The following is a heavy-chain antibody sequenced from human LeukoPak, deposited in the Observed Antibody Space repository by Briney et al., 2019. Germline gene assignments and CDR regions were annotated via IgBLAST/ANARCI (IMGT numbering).Heavy chain of an antibody. Sequence: SQTLSLTCTVSGDSISSDDYYWSWIRQPAGKGLEWIGRFSASGNSNYNPSLKSRVTISVDSSKNQFSLKLSSVTAADTAVYYCARDLGYYDFWSGYSSRWDWFDPWGQGTLVTVSS. D-gene: IGHD3-3*01. V-gene: IGHV4-61*02. CDR2: FSASGNS. CDR3: ARDLGYYDFWSGYSSRWDWFDP. CDR1: GDSISSDDYY. J-gene: IGHJ5*02.